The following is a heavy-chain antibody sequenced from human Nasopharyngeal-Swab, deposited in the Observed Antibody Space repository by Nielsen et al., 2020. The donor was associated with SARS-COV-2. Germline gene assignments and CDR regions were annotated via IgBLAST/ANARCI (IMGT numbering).Heavy chain of an antibody. D-gene: IGHD3-9*01. Sequence: ASVKVSCKASGYTFTSYAMNWVRQAPGQGLEWMGWMNPNSGNTGYAQKFQGRVTMTRNTSISTAYMELSSLRSEDTAVYYCARGNFDWLLFRWFDPWGQGTLVTVSS. CDR3: ARGNFDWLLFRWFDP. V-gene: IGHV1-8*02. CDR1: GYTFTSYA. J-gene: IGHJ5*02. CDR2: MNPNSGNT.